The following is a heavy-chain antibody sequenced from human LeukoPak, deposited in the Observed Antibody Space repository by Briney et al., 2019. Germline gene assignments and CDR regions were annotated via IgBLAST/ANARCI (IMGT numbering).Heavy chain of an antibody. V-gene: IGHV3-23*01. D-gene: IGHD3-10*01. CDR1: GFTFSSYA. Sequence: GGSLRLFCAASGFTFSSYAMSWVRQAPGKGLEWVSAISGSGGSTYYADSVKGRFTISRDNSKNTLYLQMNSLRAEDTAVYYCAKSYGSGSHYGMDVWGQGTTVTVSS. CDR3: AKSYGSGSHYGMDV. J-gene: IGHJ6*02. CDR2: ISGSGGST.